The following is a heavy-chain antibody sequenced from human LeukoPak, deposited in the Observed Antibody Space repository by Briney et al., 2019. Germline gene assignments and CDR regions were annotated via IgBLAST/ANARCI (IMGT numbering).Heavy chain of an antibody. CDR2: MYHSGNT. CDR1: GGSISSGDSY. J-gene: IGHJ4*02. V-gene: IGHV4-30-2*01. CDR3: ARGLRGYYGFDY. Sequence: PSETLSLTCTVSGGSISSGDSYWSWIRQPPGKGLEWIGYMYHSGNTYYDPSLKSRVTISVDRSKNQFSLRLSSVTAADTAVYYCARGLRGYYGFDYWGQGTLVTVSS. D-gene: IGHD3-3*01.